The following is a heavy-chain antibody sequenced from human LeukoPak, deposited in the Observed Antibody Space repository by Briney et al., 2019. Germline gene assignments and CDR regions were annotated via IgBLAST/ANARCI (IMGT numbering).Heavy chain of an antibody. D-gene: IGHD3-3*01. Sequence: PSQTLSLTCTVSGDSIISGNYYWSWIRQPAGKGLEWIGRIYTSGSINYNPSLKSRVTISVDMSKNQFSLKLSSVTAADTAVYYCARHGRDYDFWSGYSHPDYYYYMDVWGKGTTVTVSS. J-gene: IGHJ6*03. CDR3: ARHGRDYDFWSGYSHPDYYYYMDV. CDR2: IYTSGSI. V-gene: IGHV4-61*02. CDR1: GDSIISGNYY.